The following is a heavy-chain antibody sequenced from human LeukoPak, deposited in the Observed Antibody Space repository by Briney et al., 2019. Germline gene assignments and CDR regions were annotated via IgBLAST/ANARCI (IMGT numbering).Heavy chain of an antibody. CDR2: INPNSGGT. Sequence: ASVKVSCKASGYTFTGYYMHWVRQAPGQGLEWMGWINPNSGGTNYAQKFQGRVTMTRDTSISTAYMELSRLRSDDTAVYYCARGYYDSSGYFLGLSGCPDYWDQGTLVTVSS. CDR1: GYTFTGYY. V-gene: IGHV1-2*02. J-gene: IGHJ4*02. D-gene: IGHD3-22*01. CDR3: ARGYYDSSGYFLGLSGCPDY.